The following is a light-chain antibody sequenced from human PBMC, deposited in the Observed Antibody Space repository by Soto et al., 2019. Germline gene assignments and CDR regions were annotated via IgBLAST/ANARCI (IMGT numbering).Light chain of an antibody. CDR2: EVT. CDR1: SSDVGGYKY. Sequence: QSVLTQPASVSGSPGQSITISCTGTSSDVGGYKYVSWYQQHPGKAPKLMIYEVTNRPSGVSNRFSGSKSGNTASLTISGLQAEDEADYYCSSYAGIYSNSVFGTGTKVTVL. J-gene: IGLJ1*01. CDR3: SSYAGIYSNSV. V-gene: IGLV2-14*01.